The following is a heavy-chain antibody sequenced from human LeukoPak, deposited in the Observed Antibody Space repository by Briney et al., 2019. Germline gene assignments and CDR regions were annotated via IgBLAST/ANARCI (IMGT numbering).Heavy chain of an antibody. CDR3: ARDIYGVSGNLHWFDP. CDR2: INPSGGST. V-gene: IGHV1-46*01. D-gene: IGHD3-10*01. CDR1: GYTFTSYY. J-gene: IGHJ5*02. Sequence: ASVKVSCKASGYTFTSYYMHWVRQAPGQGLEWMGIINPSGGSTNYAQKFQGRVTITADESTSTAYMEMSSLRSEDTAVYYCARDIYGVSGNLHWFDPWGQGTLVTVSS.